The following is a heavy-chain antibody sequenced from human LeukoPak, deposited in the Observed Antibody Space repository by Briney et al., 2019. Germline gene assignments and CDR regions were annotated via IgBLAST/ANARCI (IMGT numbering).Heavy chain of an antibody. CDR3: AKDQKVFGVGLDAFDI. CDR1: GFTFSSYA. V-gene: IGHV3-23*01. Sequence: PRGSLRLSCAASGFTFSSYAMSWVRQAPGKGLEWVSAISGSGGSTYYADSVKGRFTISRDNSKNTLYLQMNSLRAEDTAVYYCAKDQKVFGVGLDAFDIWGQGTMVTVSS. J-gene: IGHJ3*02. D-gene: IGHD3-3*01. CDR2: ISGSGGST.